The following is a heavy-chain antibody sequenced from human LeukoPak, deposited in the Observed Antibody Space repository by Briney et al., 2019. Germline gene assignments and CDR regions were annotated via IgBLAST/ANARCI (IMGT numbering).Heavy chain of an antibody. Sequence: GRSLRLSCAASGFTFSNYAMHWVRQAPGKGLEWVAVISYDGTNKYYADSVKGRFTISRDNSKNTMYLQMNSLRAEDTAMYYCARAPMSYDSSGFGGAFDIWGQGTMVTVSS. CDR3: ARAPMSYDSSGFGGAFDI. CDR2: ISYDGTNK. V-gene: IGHV3-30-3*01. CDR1: GFTFSNYA. J-gene: IGHJ3*02. D-gene: IGHD3-22*01.